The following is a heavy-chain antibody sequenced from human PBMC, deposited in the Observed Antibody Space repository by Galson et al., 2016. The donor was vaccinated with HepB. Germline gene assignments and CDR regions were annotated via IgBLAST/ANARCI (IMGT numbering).Heavy chain of an antibody. Sequence: SLRLSCAASDFTFSDYTMHWVRQAPGKGLEWVAVISYDGSGKFYTGSVKGRFTISRDNSKNTLYLQMISLRAEDTAVYYCAKRGQQLVKDAFDVWGQGTLVTVSS. J-gene: IGHJ3*01. CDR3: AKRGQQLVKDAFDV. CDR1: DFTFSDYT. D-gene: IGHD6-13*01. CDR2: ISYDGSGK. V-gene: IGHV3-30-3*02.